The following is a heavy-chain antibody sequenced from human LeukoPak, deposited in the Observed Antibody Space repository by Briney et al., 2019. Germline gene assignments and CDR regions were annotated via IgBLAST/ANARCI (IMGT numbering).Heavy chain of an antibody. Sequence: SEALSLTCAVYGGSFSGYYWSWIRQPPGRGLEWIGEINHSGSTNYNPSLKSRVTISVDKSKNQFSLNLTSVTAADTAVYYCVRGRGGDYYGSGAPDYWGQGTLVTVS. J-gene: IGHJ4*02. CDR2: INHSGST. CDR1: GGSFSGYY. V-gene: IGHV4-34*01. D-gene: IGHD3-10*01. CDR3: VRGRGGDYYGSGAPDY.